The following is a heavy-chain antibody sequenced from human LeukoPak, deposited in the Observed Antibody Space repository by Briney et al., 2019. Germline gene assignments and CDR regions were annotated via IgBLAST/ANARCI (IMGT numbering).Heavy chain of an antibody. CDR2: INPSGGST. Sequence: ASVKVSCKASGYTFTRYYMHWVRQAPGQGLEWKGMINPSGGSTSSAQKFQGRVTMTCDTSTSTFYMDLSSLTSDDTAVYFCARDHYYDPNGHYFDYWGQGTLVTVSS. D-gene: IGHD3-22*01. CDR1: GYTFTRYY. J-gene: IGHJ4*02. CDR3: ARDHYYDPNGHYFDY. V-gene: IGHV1-46*01.